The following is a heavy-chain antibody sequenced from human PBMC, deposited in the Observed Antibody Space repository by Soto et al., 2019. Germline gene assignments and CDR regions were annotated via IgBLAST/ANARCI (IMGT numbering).Heavy chain of an antibody. J-gene: IGHJ4*02. V-gene: IGHV3-30*18. CDR1: GLTFSNYA. Sequence: PGGSLRLSCAASGLTFSNYAMHWVRQAPGKGLEWVTMISHNVSIQFYADSVKGRFTISRDNSKDTLYLQMNRLTREDTAVYYCAKRPRWAISATDHFDSWGQGTLVTVSS. CDR3: AKRPRWAISATDHFDS. CDR2: ISHNVSIQ. D-gene: IGHD6-13*01.